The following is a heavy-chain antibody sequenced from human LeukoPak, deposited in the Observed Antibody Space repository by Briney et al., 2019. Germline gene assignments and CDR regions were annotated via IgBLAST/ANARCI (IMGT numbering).Heavy chain of an antibody. CDR1: GVPISSNN. V-gene: IGHV4-59*01. CDR3: AREGIAVAGTRANSFQDAFDI. D-gene: IGHD6-19*01. CDR2: IFYSGST. Sequence: PPETPSLTSTVSGVPISSNNWSWIRHPPGKGQEGIGYIFYSGSTNYLPSLKSRVTISVDPSKNQFSLKLSSVTAADTAVYYCAREGIAVAGTRANSFQDAFDIWGQGTMVTVSS. J-gene: IGHJ3*02.